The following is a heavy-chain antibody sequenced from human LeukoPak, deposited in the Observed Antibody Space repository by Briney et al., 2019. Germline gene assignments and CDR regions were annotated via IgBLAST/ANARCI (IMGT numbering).Heavy chain of an antibody. CDR2: ISGSGGST. J-gene: IGHJ6*02. CDR3: AKGGFYYYFYGMDV. D-gene: IGHD3-10*01. Sequence: GGSLRLSCAASGFTFSNYAMSWVRQAPRKGLEWVSGISGSGGSTYYADSVKGRFTISRDNSRNTLYLQMNSLRAEDTAMYYCAKGGFYYYFYGMDVWGQGTTVTVSS. V-gene: IGHV3-23*01. CDR1: GFTFSNYA.